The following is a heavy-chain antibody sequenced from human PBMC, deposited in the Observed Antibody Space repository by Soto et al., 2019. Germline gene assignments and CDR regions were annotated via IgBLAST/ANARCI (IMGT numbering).Heavy chain of an antibody. V-gene: IGHV3-7*03. Sequence: PGGSLRLSCAASVFTFSSDWLSWVRRAPGKVLEWVSNIKQGVSEKYYVDTTKGRVTSSRHNAKNSQYLQMTSLRAEDTAVYYCAIYTEVAGSFDYWGKGT. J-gene: IGHJ4*02. CDR2: IKQGVSEK. CDR3: AIYTEVAGSFDY. CDR1: VFTFSSDW. D-gene: IGHD6-19*01.